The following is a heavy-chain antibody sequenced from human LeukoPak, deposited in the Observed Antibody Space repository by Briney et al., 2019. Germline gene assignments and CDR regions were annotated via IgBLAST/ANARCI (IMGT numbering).Heavy chain of an antibody. CDR3: ATVSAFFYDSGSYYTFDY. CDR2: IYHSGST. D-gene: IGHD3-10*01. CDR1: GGSISSSKW. Sequence: SGTLSLTCAVSGGSISSSKWWSWVRQPPGKGLEWIGEIYHSGSTNYNPSLKSRVTITVDKSKNQFSLKLSSVTAADTAVYYCATVSAFFYDSGSYYTFDYWGQGTLVTVSS. V-gene: IGHV4-4*02. J-gene: IGHJ4*02.